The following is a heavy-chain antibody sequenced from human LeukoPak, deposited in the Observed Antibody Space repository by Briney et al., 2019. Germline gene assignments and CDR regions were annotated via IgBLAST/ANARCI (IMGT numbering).Heavy chain of an antibody. CDR2: SYYSGST. Sequence: SETLSLTCTVSGVSISSGGYYWSWIRQHPEKGLEYIGYSYYSGSTYYNPSLKSRVTISEDASKNQFSVKFNSVTAADTAVYFCASSSDSAIDCWGQGTLVTVSS. V-gene: IGHV4-31*03. CDR1: GVSISSGGYY. CDR3: ASSSDSAIDC. D-gene: IGHD2-21*02. J-gene: IGHJ4*02.